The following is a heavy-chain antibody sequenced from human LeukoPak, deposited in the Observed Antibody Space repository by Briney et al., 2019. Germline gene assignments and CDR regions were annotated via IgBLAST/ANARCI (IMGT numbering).Heavy chain of an antibody. J-gene: IGHJ5*02. Sequence: SSETLSLTCTVSAGSITSHGYYWSWIRQAPGKGLEWIGYTHNSGSTFYNPSLKSRFTISVDTSKNQFSLKVRSVTATDTAVYYCAREGHDFWSGSRGWFDPWGPGTLVTVSS. D-gene: IGHD3-3*01. CDR2: THNSGST. CDR3: AREGHDFWSGSRGWFDP. CDR1: AGSITSHGYY. V-gene: IGHV4-30-4*01.